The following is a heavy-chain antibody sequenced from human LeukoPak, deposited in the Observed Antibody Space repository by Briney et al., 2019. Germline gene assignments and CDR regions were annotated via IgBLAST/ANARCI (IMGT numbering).Heavy chain of an antibody. J-gene: IGHJ4*02. CDR2: IYYSGST. Sequence: SQTLSLTCTVSGGSISSGGYYWSWIRQHPGKGLEWIGYIYYSGSTYYNPSLKSRVTISVDTSKNQFSLKLSSVTAADTAVYYCARNLEAGAENYFDYWGQGTMVTVSS. V-gene: IGHV4-31*03. D-gene: IGHD1-1*01. CDR3: ARNLEAGAENYFDY. CDR1: GGSISSGGYY.